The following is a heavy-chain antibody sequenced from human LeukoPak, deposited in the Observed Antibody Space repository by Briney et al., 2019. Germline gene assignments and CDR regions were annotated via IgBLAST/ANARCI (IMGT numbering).Heavy chain of an antibody. CDR3: ARGVGYSSGWYRLGY. Sequence: SETLSLTCAVYGGSFSGYYCSWIRQPPGKGLEWIGEINHSGSTNYNPSLKSRVTISVDTSKNQFSLKLSSVTAADTAVYYCARGVGYSSGWYRLGYWGQGTLVTVSS. CDR2: INHSGST. D-gene: IGHD6-19*01. CDR1: GGSFSGYY. J-gene: IGHJ4*02. V-gene: IGHV4-34*01.